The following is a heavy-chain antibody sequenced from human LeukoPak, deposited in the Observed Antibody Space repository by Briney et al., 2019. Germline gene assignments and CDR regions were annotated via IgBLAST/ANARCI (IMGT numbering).Heavy chain of an antibody. CDR2: ISSSAGTI. J-gene: IGHJ2*01. CDR1: GFTFRYYY. Sequence: PGGSLRLSCAASGFTFRYYYMSWIRQAPGKGLEWISYISSSAGTIHYVDSVKGRFTISRDNAKNSLYLQMDSLRVEDTAVYYCATSGTRRRLDWFIDLWGRGTLVSVSS. CDR3: ATSGTRRRLDWFIDL. V-gene: IGHV3-11*04. D-gene: IGHD3-10*01.